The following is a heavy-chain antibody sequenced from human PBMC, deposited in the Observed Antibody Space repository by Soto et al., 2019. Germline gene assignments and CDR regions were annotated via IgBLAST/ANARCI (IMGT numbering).Heavy chain of an antibody. CDR3: ARLRIATNNYKWFDP. V-gene: IGHV4-31*03. CDR2: IYVTGAV. Sequence: PSETLSLTCTVSGGSISSSSYFWSWIRQVPGKGLEWIGHIYVTGAVDYNPSLRDRITISQDTSERQFSLNLRLVTAADTAVYYCARLRIATNNYKWFDPWGQGTLVTVSS. D-gene: IGHD2-21*01. J-gene: IGHJ5*02. CDR1: GGSISSSSYF.